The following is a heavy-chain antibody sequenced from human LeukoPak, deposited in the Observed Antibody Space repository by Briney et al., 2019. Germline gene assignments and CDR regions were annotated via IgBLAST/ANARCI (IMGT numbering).Heavy chain of an antibody. J-gene: IGHJ6*03. CDR2: IYYSGST. V-gene: IGHV4-39*07. CDR1: GGSISSSSYY. D-gene: IGHD3-10*01. Sequence: SETLSLTCTVFGGSISSSSYYWGWLRQPPGKGLEWIGSIYYSGSTYYNPSLKSRVTISVDTSKNQFSLKLSSVTAADTAVYYCARGTRPDYYGSGSYNNYYYYVDVWGKGTTVTISS. CDR3: ARGTRPDYYGSGSYNNYYYYVDV.